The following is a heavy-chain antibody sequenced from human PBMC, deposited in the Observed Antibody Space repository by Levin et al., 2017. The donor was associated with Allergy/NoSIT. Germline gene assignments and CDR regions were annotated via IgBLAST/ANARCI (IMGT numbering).Heavy chain of an antibody. V-gene: IGHV3-23*01. CDR2: ISGSGGST. CDR3: AKEGVRDVWSGSQFDP. CDR1: GFTFSSYA. Sequence: GGSLRLSCAASGFTFSSYAMSWVRQAPGKGLEWVSAISGSGGSTYYADSVKGRFTISRDNSKNTLYLQMNSLRAEDTAVYYCAKEGVRDVWSGSQFDPWGQGTLVTVSS. D-gene: IGHD3-3*01. J-gene: IGHJ5*02.